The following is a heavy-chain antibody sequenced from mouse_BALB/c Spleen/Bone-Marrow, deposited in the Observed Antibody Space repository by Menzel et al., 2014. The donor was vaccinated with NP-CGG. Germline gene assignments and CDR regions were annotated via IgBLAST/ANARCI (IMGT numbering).Heavy chain of an antibody. Sequence: QVQLQQSGPGLVQPSQSLSITCTVSGFSLTTYGVHWVRQSPGKGLEWLGVIWSGGNTDYNAAFISRLGISKYNSKSQVFFKVNIQQANDPAIYFFARKSRIYYDYEGYAMDYWGQGTSVTVSS. CDR3: ARKSRIYYDYEGYAMDY. CDR1: GFSLTTYG. J-gene: IGHJ4*01. D-gene: IGHD2-4*01. CDR2: IWSGGNT. V-gene: IGHV2-2*02.